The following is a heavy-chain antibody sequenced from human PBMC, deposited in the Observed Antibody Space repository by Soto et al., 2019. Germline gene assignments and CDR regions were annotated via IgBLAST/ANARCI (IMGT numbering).Heavy chain of an antibody. V-gene: IGHV3-33*01. Sequence: QVQLVESGGGVVQPGRSLTLSCAASGFSFSSHGVHWVRQAPGKGLEWVAVIWSDGNIQYYTDSVKGRFTISRDNSKNMLYLQMNSLRADDTAVYYCAIDPDYGGNSARGNWFDPWGQGTLVTVSS. J-gene: IGHJ5*02. CDR3: AIDPDYGGNSARGNWFDP. CDR1: GFSFSSHG. CDR2: IWSDGNIQ. D-gene: IGHD4-17*01.